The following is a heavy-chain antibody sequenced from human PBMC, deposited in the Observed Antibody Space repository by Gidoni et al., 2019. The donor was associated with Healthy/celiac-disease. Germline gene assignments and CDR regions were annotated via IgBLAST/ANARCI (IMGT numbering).Heavy chain of an antibody. CDR2: IWYDGSNK. V-gene: IGHV3-33*01. CDR1: GFTFSSYG. J-gene: IGHJ4*02. Sequence: QVQLVESGGGVVQPGRSLRPSFAASGFTFSSYGMHWVRQAPGKGLGWVAIIWYDGSNKYYADSVKGRFTISRDNSKNTLYLQMNSLRAEDTAVYYCARDGTDFWSGSGALFDYWGQGTLVTVSS. D-gene: IGHD3-3*01. CDR3: ARDGTDFWSGSGALFDY.